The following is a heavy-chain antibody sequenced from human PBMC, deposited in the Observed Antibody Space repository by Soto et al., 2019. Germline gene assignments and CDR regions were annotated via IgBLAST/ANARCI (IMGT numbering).Heavy chain of an antibody. CDR1: GGSISNYY. CDR3: ARQGFGALQGLVDV. CDR2: VHDSWGS. Sequence: QVPLQESGPGLVKPSETLSLSCTVSGGSISNYYWSWFRQTPGKGLEWIGYVHDSWGSNYNPSLKSRVAISLDTSKSQFSLKLTSVTATVTAVYYCARQGFGALQGLVDVWGQGTTVTVSS. V-gene: IGHV4-59*08. J-gene: IGHJ6*02. D-gene: IGHD3-10*01.